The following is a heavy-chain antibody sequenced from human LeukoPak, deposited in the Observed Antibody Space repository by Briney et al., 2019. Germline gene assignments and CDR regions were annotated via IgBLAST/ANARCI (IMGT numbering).Heavy chain of an antibody. CDR3: ARGHTRITMLRGSRSAYYFDY. CDR2: INHCVGT. V-gene: IGHV4-34*01. D-gene: IGHD3-10*01. CDR1: RGSSSGDD. Sequence: SQTLSLTCSVYRGSSSGDDWTWIRQPPGKGLEWSGEINHCVGTNYNPSLKTRVTMSLDTSKNQFSLKLSSVTAADTAVYYCARGHTRITMLRGSRSAYYFDYWGQGTLVTVSS. J-gene: IGHJ4*02.